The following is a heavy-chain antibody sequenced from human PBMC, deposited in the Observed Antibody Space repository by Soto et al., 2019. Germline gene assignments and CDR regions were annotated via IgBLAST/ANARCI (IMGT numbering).Heavy chain of an antibody. CDR1: GFTFSNVG. CDR2: IGGNGGNT. J-gene: IGHJ3*01. CDR3: AKDWAGGSHWLRDAFHV. V-gene: IGHV3-23*01. Sequence: PGGSLRLSWAASGFTFSNVGISWIRQAPGKGLEWVSGIGGNGGNTHYADSVNGRFTISRDNSKNTLYLQMNSLRAEDTAIYYCAKDWAGGSHWLRDAFHVWGQGTMVTVSS. D-gene: IGHD5-12*01.